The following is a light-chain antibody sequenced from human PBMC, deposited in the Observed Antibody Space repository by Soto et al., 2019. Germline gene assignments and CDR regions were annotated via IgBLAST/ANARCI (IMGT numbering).Light chain of an antibody. V-gene: IGLV2-14*01. CDR2: DVN. Sequence: QSVLTQPASVSGSPGQSITISCVGASSDVGGYNYVSWYQQHPGKAPRLMIYDVNNRPSGVSNRFSGSKSGNPASLTISGLQAEDEADYYCSSYAISSTLFGGGTKLTVL. CDR1: SSDVGGYNY. CDR3: SSYAISSTL. J-gene: IGLJ3*02.